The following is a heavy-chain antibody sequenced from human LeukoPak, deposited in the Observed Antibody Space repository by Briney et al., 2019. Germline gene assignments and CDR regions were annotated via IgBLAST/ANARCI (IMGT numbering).Heavy chain of an antibody. J-gene: IGHJ4*02. CDR3: AKEGLGVGATYSDY. D-gene: IGHD1-26*01. CDR1: GFTFNSYA. V-gene: IGHV3-23*01. Sequence: GGSLRLSCAASGFTFNSYAKSWVRQAPGKGLEWVSAISGSGDYTYYADSVKGRVTISRDNSKNTLYLQMNSLRAEDTAVYYCAKEGLGVGATYSDYWGQGTLVTVSS. CDR2: ISGSGDYT.